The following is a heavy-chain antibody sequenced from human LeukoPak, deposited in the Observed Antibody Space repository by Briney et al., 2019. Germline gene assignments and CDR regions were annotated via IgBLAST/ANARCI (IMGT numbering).Heavy chain of an antibody. V-gene: IGHV3-7*01. CDR1: GFTFSSHR. J-gene: IGHJ4*02. Sequence: GGSLRLSCAASGFTFSSHRMSWVRQTPGKGLERVAHIKQDGSEEYYVDSVTGRFTISRDNAKNSLYLQMNSLRADDTAVYYCARDEVTYWGQGTLVTVSS. CDR2: IKQDGSEE. CDR3: ARDEVTY.